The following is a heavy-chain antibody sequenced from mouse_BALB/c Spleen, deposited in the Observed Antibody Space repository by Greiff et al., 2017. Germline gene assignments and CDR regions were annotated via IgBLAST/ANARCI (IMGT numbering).Heavy chain of an antibody. Sequence: EVKLMESGGGLVKPGGSLKLSCAASGFTFSDYYMYWVRQTPEKRLEWVATISDGGSYTYYPDSVKGRFTISRDNAKNNLYLQMSSLKSEDTAMYYCARDPVRRTPLYAMDYWGQGTSVTVSS. V-gene: IGHV5-4*02. CDR1: GFTFSDYY. CDR3: ARDPVRRTPLYAMDY. D-gene: IGHD2-14*01. CDR2: ISDGGSYT. J-gene: IGHJ4*01.